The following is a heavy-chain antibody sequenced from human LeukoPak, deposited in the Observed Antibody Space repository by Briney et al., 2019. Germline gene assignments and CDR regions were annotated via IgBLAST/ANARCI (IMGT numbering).Heavy chain of an antibody. D-gene: IGHD2-15*01. CDR2: IDHSGSA. CDR1: GGSISSGGYS. Sequence: SQTLSLTCAVSGGSISSGGYSWSWIRQPPGKGLGWIGYIDHSGSAYYHPSLTSRVPISVDRSKNQFSLKLGSVTAADTAVYYCARVVVYCSGGSCYSEAFDIWGQGTMVTVSS. V-gene: IGHV4-30-2*01. J-gene: IGHJ3*02. CDR3: ARVVVYCSGGSCYSEAFDI.